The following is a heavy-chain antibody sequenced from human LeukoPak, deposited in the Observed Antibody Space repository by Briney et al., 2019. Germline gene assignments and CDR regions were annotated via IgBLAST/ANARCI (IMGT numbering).Heavy chain of an antibody. CDR2: ISSSSSYI. V-gene: IGHV3-21*01. Sequence: PGGSLRLSCAASGFTFSSYSMNWVRQAPGKGLEWVSSISSSSSYIYYADSVKGRFTISRDNAKNSLYLQMNSLRAEDTGVYYCAREGLYSSSWFDYWGQGTLVTVSS. D-gene: IGHD6-13*01. J-gene: IGHJ4*02. CDR3: AREGLYSSSWFDY. CDR1: GFTFSSYS.